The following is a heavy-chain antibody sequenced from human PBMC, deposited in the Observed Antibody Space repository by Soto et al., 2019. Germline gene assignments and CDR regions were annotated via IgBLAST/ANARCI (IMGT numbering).Heavy chain of an antibody. CDR2: ISGYSGNT. D-gene: IGHD3-22*01. CDR1: GYTFTSYG. J-gene: IGHJ4*02. CDR3: ARAMYYYDGGAHPTYLDY. V-gene: IGHV1-18*01. Sequence: QVQLMQSGVEVKKSGASVKVSCKASGYTFTSYGIIWVRQAPGQGLEWMGWISGYSGNTNYAQKLQGRVTMTTDTSTSTAYMELRSLRSDDTAVYYCARAMYYYDGGAHPTYLDYWGQGTLVTVSS.